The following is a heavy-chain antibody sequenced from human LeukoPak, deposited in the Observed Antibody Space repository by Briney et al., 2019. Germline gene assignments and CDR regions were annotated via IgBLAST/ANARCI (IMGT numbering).Heavy chain of an antibody. Sequence: GGSLRLSCAASGFTFSNYAMSWVRQTPGKGLECVSVVTGSGGDTYYTGSVNGRFTISRDNSKDTLYLQMNSLRAEDTAVYYCARGTLEHCSGASCYPLDSWGQGTLVTVSS. V-gene: IGHV3-23*01. J-gene: IGHJ5*01. CDR2: VTGSGGDT. D-gene: IGHD2-15*01. CDR1: GFTFSNYA. CDR3: ARGTLEHCSGASCYPLDS.